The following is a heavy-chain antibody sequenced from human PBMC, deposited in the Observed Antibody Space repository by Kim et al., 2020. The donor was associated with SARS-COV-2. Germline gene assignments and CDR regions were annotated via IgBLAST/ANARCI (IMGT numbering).Heavy chain of an antibody. CDR2: IDPSDSYT. CDR3: ARHGLDIVATITDYYYYGMDV. D-gene: IGHD5-12*01. V-gene: IGHV5-10-1*01. Sequence: GESLKISCKGSGYSFTSYWISWVRQMPGKGLEWMGRIDPSDSYTNYSPSFQGHVTISADKSISTTYLQWSSLKASDTAMYYCARHGLDIVATITDYYYYGMDVWGQETTVTVSS. CDR1: GYSFTSYW. J-gene: IGHJ6*02.